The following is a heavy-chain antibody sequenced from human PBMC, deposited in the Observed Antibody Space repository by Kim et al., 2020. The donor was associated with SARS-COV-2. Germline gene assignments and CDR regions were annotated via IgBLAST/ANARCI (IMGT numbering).Heavy chain of an antibody. Sequence: GGSLRLSCSASGFTFTSYAMHWVRQAPGKGLEYVSGISTNGGSTYYADSVKDRFIISRDNSRNMLNLQMSSLRSEHTAVYYCVKERTSGWYDFDYWGQGTLVTVSS. CDR1: GFTFTSYA. J-gene: IGHJ4*02. CDR2: ISTNGGST. CDR3: VKERTSGWYDFDY. D-gene: IGHD6-19*01. V-gene: IGHV3-64D*06.